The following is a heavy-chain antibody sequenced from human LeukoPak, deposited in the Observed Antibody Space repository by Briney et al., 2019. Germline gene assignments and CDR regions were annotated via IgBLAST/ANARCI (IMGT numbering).Heavy chain of an antibody. CDR2: IYCSGST. Sequence: PSETLSLTCTVSGGSISNYYWSWIRQPPGKGLEWIGYIYCSGSTNYNPSLKSRVTISIDTSKNQFSLKLSSVTAADTAVYYCARENDGYNVWGQGTLVTVSS. CDR3: ARENDGYNV. CDR1: GGSISNYY. D-gene: IGHD5-24*01. J-gene: IGHJ4*02. V-gene: IGHV4-59*01.